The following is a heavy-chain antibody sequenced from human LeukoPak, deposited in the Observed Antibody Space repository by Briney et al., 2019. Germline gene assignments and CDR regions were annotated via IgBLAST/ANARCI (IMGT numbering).Heavy chain of an antibody. D-gene: IGHD6-6*01. CDR2: ISSSISYI. V-gene: IGHV3-21*01. CDR3: ARDLGPEYSSSSAGFWFDP. Sequence: GGSLRLSCAASGFTFSSYSMNWVRQAPGKGLEWVSSISSSISYIYYADSVKGRFTIARDNAKNSLYLQMNSLRAEDTAVYYCARDLGPEYSSSSAGFWFDPWGQRTLVTVSS. CDR1: GFTFSSYS. J-gene: IGHJ5*02.